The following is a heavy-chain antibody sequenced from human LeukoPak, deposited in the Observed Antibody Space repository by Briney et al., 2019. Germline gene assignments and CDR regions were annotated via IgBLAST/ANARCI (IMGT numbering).Heavy chain of an antibody. V-gene: IGHV4-4*07. D-gene: IGHD5-18*01. Sequence: SETLSLTCTVSGGSISSYYWSWIRQPAGKGLEWIGRIYTSGSTNYNPSLKSRVTMSVDTSKNQSSLKLSSVPAADTAVYYCARSAMANYYYGMDVWGKGTTVTVSS. J-gene: IGHJ6*04. CDR2: IYTSGST. CDR3: ARSAMANYYYGMDV. CDR1: GGSISSYY.